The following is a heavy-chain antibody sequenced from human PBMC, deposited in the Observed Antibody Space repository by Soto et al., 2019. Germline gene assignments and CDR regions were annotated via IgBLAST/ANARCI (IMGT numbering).Heavy chain of an antibody. Sequence: SVKVSCKASGGTFSSYAISWVRQAPGQGLEWMGGIIPIFGTANYAQKFQGRVTITADKSTRTAYMELRSLRSEDTAVYYCARDMRDCSSTSCAAYYYYYGMDVWGQATTVTGYS. D-gene: IGHD2-2*01. CDR2: IIPIFGTA. CDR1: GGTFSSYA. J-gene: IGHJ6*02. CDR3: ARDMRDCSSTSCAAYYYYYGMDV. V-gene: IGHV1-69*06.